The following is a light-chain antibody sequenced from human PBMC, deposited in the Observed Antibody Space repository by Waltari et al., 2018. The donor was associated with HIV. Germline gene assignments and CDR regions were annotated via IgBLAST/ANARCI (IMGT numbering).Light chain of an antibody. CDR2: WAS. Sequence: DIVMTQSPDSLAVSLGARATITCNSSQSVLSSSNKKNFLAWYQQKPGQSPKLLIFWASTRESGVPDRFSGSGSGTDFTLTISSLEAEDVAVYYCQQYYDTPPTFGQGTKVEIK. CDR1: QSVLSSSNKKNF. J-gene: IGKJ1*01. CDR3: QQYYDTPPT. V-gene: IGKV4-1*01.